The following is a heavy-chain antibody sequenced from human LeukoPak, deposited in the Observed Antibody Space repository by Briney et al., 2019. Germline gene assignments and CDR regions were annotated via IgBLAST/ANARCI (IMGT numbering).Heavy chain of an antibody. CDR2: IISSGTYI. J-gene: IGHJ4*02. CDR3: ARDGDILTGYYFDY. V-gene: IGHV3-21*01. CDR1: GFTFSSYS. Sequence: GGSLRLSCAASGFTFSSYSMNWXRQVPGKGLEWVSSIISSGTYIYYADSVKGRFTISRDNARNSLSLQMNSLRAEDTAVYYCARDGDILTGYYFDYWGQGTLVTVSS. D-gene: IGHD3-9*01.